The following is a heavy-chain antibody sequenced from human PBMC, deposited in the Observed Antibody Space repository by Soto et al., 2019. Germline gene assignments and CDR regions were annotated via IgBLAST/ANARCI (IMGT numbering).Heavy chain of an antibody. CDR3: ARASSSSSAADY. J-gene: IGHJ4*02. V-gene: IGHV4-31*03. Sequence: QVQLQESGPGLVKPSQTLSLTCSVSGESISSGGYYWSWIRHHPGKGLEWIGYIYDSESAYYNPSLKSRVTIAMXXSKNHFAMRLSSVTAADTAVYYCARASSSSSAADYWGQGTLATVSS. D-gene: IGHD6-6*01. CDR1: GESISSGGYY. CDR2: IYDSESA.